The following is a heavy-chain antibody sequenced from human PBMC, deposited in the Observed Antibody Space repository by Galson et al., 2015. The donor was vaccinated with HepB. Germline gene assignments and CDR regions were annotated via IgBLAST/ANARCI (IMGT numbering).Heavy chain of an antibody. CDR3: AREGTVEDGYSYRAGAFDI. V-gene: IGHV3-48*03. D-gene: IGHD5-18*01. CDR2: ISSSGSTI. CDR1: GFTFSSYE. Sequence: SLRLSCAASGFTFSSYEMNWVRQAPGKGLEWVSYISSSGSTIYYADSVKGRFTISRDNAKNSLYLQMNSLRAEDTAVYYCAREGTVEDGYSYRAGAFDIWGQGTMVTVSS. J-gene: IGHJ3*02.